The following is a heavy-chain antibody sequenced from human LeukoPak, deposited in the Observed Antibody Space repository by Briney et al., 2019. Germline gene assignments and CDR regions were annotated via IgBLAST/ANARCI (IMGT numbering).Heavy chain of an antibody. J-gene: IGHJ4*02. V-gene: IGHV3-21*06. CDR1: GFTFSSYS. CDR3: ARGALYGDILTGIDY. CDR2: ISSSGSYI. Sequence: GGSLRLSCVASGFTFSSYSMNWVRQAPGKGLEWVSSISSSGSYIYYADSVKGRFTISRDNAKNSMYLQMNSLRAEDTAVYYCARGALYGDILTGIDYWGQGTLVTISP. D-gene: IGHD3-9*01.